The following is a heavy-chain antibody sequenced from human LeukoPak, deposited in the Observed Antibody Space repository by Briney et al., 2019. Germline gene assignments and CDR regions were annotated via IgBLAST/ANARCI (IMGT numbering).Heavy chain of an antibody. V-gene: IGHV3-48*01. CDR1: GFTFSSYS. CDR2: TSSSSSTI. CDR3: ARSPDYYDSSGYLDAFDI. Sequence: GGSLRLSCAASGFTFSSYSMNWVRQAPGKGLEWVSYTSSSSSTIYYADSVKGRFTISRDNAKNSLYLQMNSLRAEDTAVYYCARSPDYYDSSGYLDAFDIWGQGTMVTVSS. D-gene: IGHD3-22*01. J-gene: IGHJ3*02.